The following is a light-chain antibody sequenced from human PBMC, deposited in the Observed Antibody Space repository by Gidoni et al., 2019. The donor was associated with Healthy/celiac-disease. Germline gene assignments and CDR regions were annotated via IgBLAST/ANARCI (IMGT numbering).Light chain of an antibody. J-gene: IGKJ3*01. CDR2: AAS. CDR1: QSISRY. CDR3: QQSYSTPRI. Sequence: DIQMTQSPSSLSASVGDRVTIICRASQSISRYLNWYQQKPGKAPKLLIYAASSLQSGVPSRFSGSGSGTDFTLTISSLQPEDFATYHCQQSYSTPRIFXPXTKVDIK. V-gene: IGKV1-39*01.